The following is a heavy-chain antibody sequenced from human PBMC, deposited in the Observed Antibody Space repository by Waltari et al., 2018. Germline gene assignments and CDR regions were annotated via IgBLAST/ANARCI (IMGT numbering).Heavy chain of an antibody. CDR1: GFTCSSYA. Sequence: EVQLLESGGGLVQRGGSLRRSCAASGFTCSSYAMSWVPQAPGKVLEWVTAIIGSGGSNYSADSVKGRFTIPRDNSKITLYLQMNSLSAEDTAVYYCACGWVRGAPFGYWAQGTRVTVSS. J-gene: IGHJ4*02. V-gene: IGHV3-23*01. D-gene: IGHD3-10*01. CDR3: ACGWVRGAPFGY. CDR2: IIGSGGSN.